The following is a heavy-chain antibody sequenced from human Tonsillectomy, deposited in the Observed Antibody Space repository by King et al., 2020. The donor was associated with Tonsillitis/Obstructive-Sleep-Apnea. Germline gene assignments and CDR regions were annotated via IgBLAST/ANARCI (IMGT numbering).Heavy chain of an antibody. V-gene: IGHV5-10-1*03. D-gene: IGHD3-16*01. CDR1: GYSFNDYW. CDR2: VDPSDSFT. Sequence: VQLVESGAEVKKPGESLRISCTGSGYSFNDYWINWVRQTPEKGLEWMGRVDPSDSFTDYSPSFRGHVTISVDKSTRTASLQWYSLKASDTAMPYCARGILRGYLAFWGQGALVTLPS. J-gene: IGHJ4*02. CDR3: ARGILRGYLAF.